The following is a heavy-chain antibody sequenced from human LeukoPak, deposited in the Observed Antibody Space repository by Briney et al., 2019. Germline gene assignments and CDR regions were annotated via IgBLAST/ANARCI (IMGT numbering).Heavy chain of an antibody. D-gene: IGHD2-15*01. V-gene: IGHV3-23*01. CDR2: ISESGGAT. CDR1: GFTFSNSA. J-gene: IGHJ4*02. Sequence: GGSLRLSCAASGFTFSNSAMSWVRQSQGRWLEWLAAISESGGATYYANSVRGRFTISRDNSKNTLHLQMNSLRAEDTAVYHCARQLGYCSDGSCYFDFWGQGTLVTVSS. CDR3: ARQLGYCSDGSCYFDF.